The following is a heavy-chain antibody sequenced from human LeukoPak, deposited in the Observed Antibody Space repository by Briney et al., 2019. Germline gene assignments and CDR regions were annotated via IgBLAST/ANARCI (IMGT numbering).Heavy chain of an antibody. CDR3: AKDSSSWYYFDY. V-gene: IGHV3-23*01. CDR2: ISGSGGST. D-gene: IGHD6-13*01. J-gene: IGHJ4*02. Sequence: PGGSLRLSCAASGFTFSSYAMSWVRQAPGKGLEWVLAISGSGGSTYYADSVKGRFTISRDNSKNTLYLQMNSLRAEDTAVYYCAKDSSSWYYFDYWGRGTLVTVSS. CDR1: GFTFSSYA.